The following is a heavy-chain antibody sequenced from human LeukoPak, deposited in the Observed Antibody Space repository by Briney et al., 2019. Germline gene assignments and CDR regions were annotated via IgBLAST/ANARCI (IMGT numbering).Heavy chain of an antibody. J-gene: IGHJ4*02. CDR3: ARRIKYYYDSSGVFDY. Sequence: SETLSLTCTVSGGSISSSSYYWGWIRQPPGKGLEWIGSIDYRGRTYYNPSLKSRVTISVDTSKNQFSLKLSSVTAADTAVYYCARRIKYYYDSSGVFDYWGQGTLVTVSS. CDR2: IDYRGRT. V-gene: IGHV4-39*01. CDR1: GGSISSSSYY. D-gene: IGHD3-22*01.